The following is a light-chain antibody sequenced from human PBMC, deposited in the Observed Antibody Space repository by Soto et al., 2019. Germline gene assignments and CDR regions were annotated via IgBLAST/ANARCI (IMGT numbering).Light chain of an antibody. J-gene: IGLJ2*01. CDR2: DVS. V-gene: IGLV2-14*01. CDR1: SSDVGGYNY. Sequence: QSALTQPASVSGSPGQSITISCTGTSSDVGGYNYVSWYQQHPGKAPKLMIYDVSNRPSGVSNRFSGSKSGNTASLIISGLQAEDEADYYCSSYTSSSTYVVFGGGTQLTVL. CDR3: SSYTSSSTYVV.